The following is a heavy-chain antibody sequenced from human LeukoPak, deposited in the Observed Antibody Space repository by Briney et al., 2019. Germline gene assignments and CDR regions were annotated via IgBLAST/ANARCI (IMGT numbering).Heavy chain of an antibody. D-gene: IGHD3-10*01. CDR3: ATNRWFGEPDY. CDR2: IKQDGSEE. Sequence: PAGGSLRLSWAAPGFPFSNNWRGWVRRAPGKGLEWVANIKQDGSEEYYVGSVRGRFTISRDNAKNSLYLQMNSLRAEDTAVYYCATNRWFGEPDYWGQGTLVTVSS. V-gene: IGHV3-7*01. CDR1: GFPFSNNW. J-gene: IGHJ4*02.